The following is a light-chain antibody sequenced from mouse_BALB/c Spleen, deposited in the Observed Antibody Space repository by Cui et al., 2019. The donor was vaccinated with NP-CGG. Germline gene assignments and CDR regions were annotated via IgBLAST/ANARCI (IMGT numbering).Light chain of an antibody. V-gene: IGLV1*01. CDR3: ALWYSNHWV. Sequence: QAIVTHVSAVTTSPGETVTLTCRSSTGTVTTSNYANWVQEKPGHLFTGLIGGTNNRAPGVPARFSGSLFGDKAALTITGAQAEDEAIYFCALWYSNHWVFGGGTKLTVL. CDR2: GTN. J-gene: IGLJ1*01. CDR1: TGTVTTSNY.